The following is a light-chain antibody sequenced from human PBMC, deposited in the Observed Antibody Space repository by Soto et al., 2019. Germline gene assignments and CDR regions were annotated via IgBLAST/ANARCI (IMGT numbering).Light chain of an antibody. V-gene: IGKV3-20*01. CDR2: DAS. J-gene: IGKJ4*01. CDR1: QSVRSNY. CDR3: QQYGSTPLT. Sequence: EIVLKQSPDTLSLSPGERATLSCRASQSVRSNYLAWYQQKPGQAPRFLIYDASSRATGIPDRFSGSGSGTHFTLTTSRLEPEDFAVYYCQQYGSTPLTFGGGTKVDIK.